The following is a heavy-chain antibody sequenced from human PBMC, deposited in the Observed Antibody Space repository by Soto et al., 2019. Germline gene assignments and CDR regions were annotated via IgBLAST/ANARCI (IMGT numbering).Heavy chain of an antibody. CDR1: GFTFSSYA. J-gene: IGHJ2*01. Sequence: QVQLVESGGGVVQPGRSLRLSCAASGFTFSSYAMHWVRQAPGKGLEWVAVISYDGSNKYYADSVKGRFTISRDNSKNTLYLQMNSLRAEDTAVYYCASPRYFDLWGRGTLGPVSS. CDR3: ASPRYFDL. CDR2: ISYDGSNK. V-gene: IGHV3-30-3*01.